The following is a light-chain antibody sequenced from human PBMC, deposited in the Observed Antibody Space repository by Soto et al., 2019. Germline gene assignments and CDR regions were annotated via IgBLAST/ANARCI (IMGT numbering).Light chain of an antibody. CDR3: QKYKNGWT. J-gene: IGKJ1*01. Sequence: EIVMTQSPATLSVSPGERATLSCRASQSVSSNLAWYQQKPGQAPRLLIYGASTRATGIPAKFSGGGSGTEFTLTISSLQSEDFAIYYCQKYKNGWTFGQGTKVKIK. CDR2: GAS. V-gene: IGKV3-15*01. CDR1: QSVSSN.